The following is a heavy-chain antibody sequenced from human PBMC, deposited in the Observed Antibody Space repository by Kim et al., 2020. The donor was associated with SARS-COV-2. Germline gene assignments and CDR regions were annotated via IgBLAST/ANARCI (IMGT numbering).Heavy chain of an antibody. J-gene: IGHJ6*02. CDR1: GFTVSSYG. V-gene: IGHV3-30*18. D-gene: IGHD3-3*01. CDR3: AKSTIFGGGDV. Sequence: GGSLRLSCAASGFTVSSYGMHWVRQAPGKGLEWVAVISYDGSNKYYANSVKGRFTIYRDNSKNTLYLQMNSLRAEDTAVYYCAKSTIFGGGDVWGQGTTVTVSS. CDR2: ISYDGSNK.